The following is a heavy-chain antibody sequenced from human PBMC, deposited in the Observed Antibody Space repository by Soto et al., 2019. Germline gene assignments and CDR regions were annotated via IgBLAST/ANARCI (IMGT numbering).Heavy chain of an antibody. Sequence: GGSLRLSCAASGFTFSSYAMSWVRQAPGKGLEWVSAISGSGGSTYYADSVKGRFTISRDNSKNTLYLQMNSLRPEDTAVYYCARAGGLQFYYYLMDVWGQGTTVTVSS. CDR2: ISGSGGST. J-gene: IGHJ6*02. V-gene: IGHV3-23*01. CDR3: ARAGGLQFYYYLMDV. D-gene: IGHD4-4*01. CDR1: GFTFSSYA.